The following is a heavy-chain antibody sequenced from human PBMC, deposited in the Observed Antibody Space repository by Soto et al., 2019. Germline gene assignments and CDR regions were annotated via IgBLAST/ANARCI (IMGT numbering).Heavy chain of an antibody. CDR2: IIPILGIA. D-gene: IGHD3-9*01. CDR3: ARATADYDILTGPDY. V-gene: IGHV1-69*02. Sequence: QVQLVQSGAEVKKPGSSVKGSCKASGGTFSSYTISWVRQAPGQGLEWMGRIIPILGIANYAQKFQGRVTITADKSTSTAYMELSSLRSEDTAVYNCARATADYDILTGPDYWGQGTLVTVSS. J-gene: IGHJ4*02. CDR1: GGTFSSYT.